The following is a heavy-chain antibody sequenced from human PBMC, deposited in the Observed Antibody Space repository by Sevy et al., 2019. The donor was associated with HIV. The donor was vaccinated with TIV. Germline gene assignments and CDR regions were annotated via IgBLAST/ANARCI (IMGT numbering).Heavy chain of an antibody. CDR2: INPNSGGT. D-gene: IGHD6-13*01. Sequence: ASVKVSCKASGYTFTGYYMHWVRQAPGQGLEWMGWINPNSGGTNYAQKFQGRVTMTRDTSISTAYMELSRLRSDDTAVYYCVRAVDKYSSTWENWFDPWGQGTLVTVSS. J-gene: IGHJ5*02. V-gene: IGHV1-2*02. CDR1: GYTFTGYY. CDR3: VRAVDKYSSTWENWFDP.